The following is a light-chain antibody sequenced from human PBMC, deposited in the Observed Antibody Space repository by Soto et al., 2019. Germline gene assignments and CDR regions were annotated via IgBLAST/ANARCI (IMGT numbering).Light chain of an antibody. CDR1: QSLSGNY. Sequence: ENVLTQSPGTLSLSPGDRATLSCRASQSLSGNYLAWYQQKPGQAPRILIYRASSRATGISDRFSGSGSGTDFTLTISRLEPEEFEVYYCHHYGPSPWTFGQGTKVEVK. V-gene: IGKV3-20*01. J-gene: IGKJ1*01. CDR2: RAS. CDR3: HHYGPSPWT.